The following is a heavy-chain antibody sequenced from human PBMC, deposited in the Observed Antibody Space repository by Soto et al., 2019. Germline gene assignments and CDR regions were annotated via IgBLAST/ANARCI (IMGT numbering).Heavy chain of an antibody. CDR1: GVSITTNGYS. CDR2: IYPSGTI. V-gene: IGHV4-30-2*01. J-gene: IGHJ4*02. D-gene: IGHD2-8*02. Sequence: ASETLSLTCAVSGVSITTNGYSWSWIRQPPGKGLEWIGYIYPSGTIFYNPSLNSRVTISADTSNNQFSLKLTSVTAADTAVYFCAACTAFAKYYCDYWGRGTLVTVSS. CDR3: AACTAFAKYYCDY.